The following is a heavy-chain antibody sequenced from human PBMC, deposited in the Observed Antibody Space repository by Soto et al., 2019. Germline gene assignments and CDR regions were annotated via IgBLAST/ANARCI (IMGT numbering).Heavy chain of an antibody. CDR2: IYYSGST. CDR3: AREQLLYDYVWGSYRSMAGMDV. J-gene: IGHJ6*02. Sequence: PSETLSLTCTVSGGSISSYYWSWIRQPPGKGLGWIGYIYYSGSTNYNPSLKSRVTISVDTSKNQFSLKLSSVTAADTAVYYCAREQLLYDYVWGSYRSMAGMDVWGQGTTVTVSS. CDR1: GGSISSYY. V-gene: IGHV4-59*01. D-gene: IGHD3-16*02.